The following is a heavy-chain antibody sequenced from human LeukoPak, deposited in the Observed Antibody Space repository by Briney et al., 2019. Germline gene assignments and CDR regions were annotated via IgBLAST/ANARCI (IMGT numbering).Heavy chain of an antibody. CDR3: ASGQTLLWFGEL. V-gene: IGHV4-31*03. CDR2: IYYSGGT. J-gene: IGHJ2*01. CDR1: GGSISGGGYY. Sequence: ASQTLSLTCTVSGGSISGGGYYWSWGRQHPGRSLGWVGYIYYSGGTYYNPSLKSRVTISVDTSKHQFSLKLSSVTAADTAVYYCASGQTLLWFGELWGRGTLVTVSS. D-gene: IGHD3-10*01.